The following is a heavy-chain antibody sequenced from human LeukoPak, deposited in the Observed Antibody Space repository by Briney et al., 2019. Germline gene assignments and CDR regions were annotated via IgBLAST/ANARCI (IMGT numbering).Heavy chain of an antibody. Sequence: GGSLRLSCAASGFTFDDYGMSWVRQAPGKGLEWVSGINWNGGSTGYADSVKGRFTISRDNAKNSLYLQINSLRAEDTAVYYCARADTAMAMRLDYWGQGTLVTVSS. V-gene: IGHV3-20*04. J-gene: IGHJ4*02. CDR3: ARADTAMAMRLDY. CDR2: INWNGGST. D-gene: IGHD5-18*01. CDR1: GFTFDDYG.